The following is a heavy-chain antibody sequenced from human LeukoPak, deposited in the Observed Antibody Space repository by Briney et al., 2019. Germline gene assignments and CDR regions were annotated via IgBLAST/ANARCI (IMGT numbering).Heavy chain of an antibody. V-gene: IGHV1-18*01. CDR1: GYTFTSYG. J-gene: IGHJ4*02. D-gene: IGHD5-12*01. CDR3: ARVRGYSGYGGFDY. Sequence: ASVKVSCKASGYTFTSYGISWVRQAPGQGLEWMGWISAYNGNTNYAQKLQGRVTMTTDTSTGTAYMELRSLRSDDTAVYYCARVRGYSGYGGFDYWGQGTLVTVSS. CDR2: ISAYNGNT.